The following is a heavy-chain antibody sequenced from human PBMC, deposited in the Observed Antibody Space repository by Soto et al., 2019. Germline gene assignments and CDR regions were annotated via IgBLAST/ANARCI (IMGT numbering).Heavy chain of an antibody. V-gene: IGHV3-30-3*01. CDR1: GFTFSSYA. D-gene: IGHD3-9*01. CDR2: ISYDGISK. CDR3: AKDGYLDTYYFDY. J-gene: IGHJ4*02. Sequence: QVQLVESGGGVVQPGRSLRLSCAASGFTFSSYAMHWVRQAPGKGLEWVAVISYDGISKHYADSVKGRFSISRDDSENTLYVQMHSLRAEDTAVYYCAKDGYLDTYYFDYWGQGTLVTVSS.